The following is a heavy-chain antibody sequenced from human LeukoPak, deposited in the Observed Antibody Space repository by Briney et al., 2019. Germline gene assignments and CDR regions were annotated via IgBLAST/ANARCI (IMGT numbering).Heavy chain of an antibody. CDR3: ARVDCSSTSCYYYYGMDV. V-gene: IGHV4-59*01. Sequence: SETLSLTCTVSGGPISSYYWSWIRQPPGKGLEWIGYIYYSGSTNYNPSLKSRVTISVDTSKNQFSLKLSSVTAADTAVYYCARVDCSSTSCYYYYGMDVWGQGTTVTVSS. D-gene: IGHD2-2*01. CDR1: GGPISSYY. J-gene: IGHJ6*02. CDR2: IYYSGST.